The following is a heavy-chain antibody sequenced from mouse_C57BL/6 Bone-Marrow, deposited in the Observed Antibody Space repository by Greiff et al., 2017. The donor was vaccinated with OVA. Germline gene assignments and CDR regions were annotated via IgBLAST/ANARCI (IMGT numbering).Heavy chain of an antibody. D-gene: IGHD2-5*01. V-gene: IGHV2-2*01. J-gene: IGHJ1*03. CDR2: IWSGGST. CDR1: GFSLTSYG. Sequence: QVQLKQSGPGLVQPSQSLSITCTVSGFSLTSYGVHWVRQSPGKGLEWLGVIWSGGSTDYNAAFISRLSISKDNSKSQVFFKMNSLQADDTAIYYCARNEGNYSNSRYWYFDVWGTGTTVTVSS. CDR3: ARNEGNYSNSRYWYFDV.